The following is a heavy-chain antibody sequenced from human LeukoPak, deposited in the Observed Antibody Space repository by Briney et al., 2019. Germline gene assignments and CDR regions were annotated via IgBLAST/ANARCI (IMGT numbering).Heavy chain of an antibody. CDR2: FYHGGTT. CDR3: ASRYYSYYYMDV. J-gene: IGHJ6*03. Sequence: SETLSLTCAVSGYSISNTYYWGWLRQSPGKGLEWIATFYHGGTTYYNPSLKSRITISEDTSKNQFSLKLSSVTAADAAVYYCASRYYSYYYMDVWGKGTTVIVSS. V-gene: IGHV4-38-2*01. CDR1: GYSISNTYY.